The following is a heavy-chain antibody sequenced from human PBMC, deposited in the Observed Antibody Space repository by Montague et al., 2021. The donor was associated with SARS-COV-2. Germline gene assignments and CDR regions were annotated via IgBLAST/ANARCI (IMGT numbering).Heavy chain of an antibody. V-gene: IGHV4-34*01. CDR1: GGSFSGHY. Sequence: SETLSLTCGVYGGSFSGHYWSWIRQPPGKGLQWIGGINRGRTNYNSPLNSRGTIPLDTSKNQFSLQLTSAIAADTAVYYCSRGLGRPGTKFGVAFYWGQGALVTVSS. D-gene: IGHD3-3*01. J-gene: IGHJ4*02. CDR3: SRGLGRPGTKFGVAFY. CDR2: INRGRT.